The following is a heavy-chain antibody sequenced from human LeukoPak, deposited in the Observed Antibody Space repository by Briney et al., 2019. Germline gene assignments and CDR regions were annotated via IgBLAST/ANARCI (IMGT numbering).Heavy chain of an antibody. V-gene: IGHV1-46*01. Sequence: GASVKVSCKASGYTFTGYYMHWVRQAPGQGLEWMGWINPSGGSTSYAQKFQGRVTMTRNTSISTAYMELSSLRSEDTAVYYCARGGSFDSLLLGHYYMDVWGKGTTVTISS. CDR3: ARGGSFDSLLLGHYYMDV. CDR1: GYTFTGYY. D-gene: IGHD3-9*01. CDR2: INPSGGST. J-gene: IGHJ6*03.